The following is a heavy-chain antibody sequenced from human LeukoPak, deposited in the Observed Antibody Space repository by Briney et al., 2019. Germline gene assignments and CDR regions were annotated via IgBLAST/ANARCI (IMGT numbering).Heavy chain of an antibody. V-gene: IGHV3-23*01. Sequence: GGSLRLSCAVSGITLSNYGMTWVRPAPGKGLEWVAGISDTGGRTNYADSVKGRFTISRDNPKNTLYLQMNSLRAEDTAVYFCAKRGVVIRVILVGFHKEAYYFDSWGQGALVTVSS. CDR2: ISDTGGRT. D-gene: IGHD3-22*01. J-gene: IGHJ4*02. CDR1: GITLSNYG. CDR3: AKRGVVIRVILVGFHKEAYYFDS.